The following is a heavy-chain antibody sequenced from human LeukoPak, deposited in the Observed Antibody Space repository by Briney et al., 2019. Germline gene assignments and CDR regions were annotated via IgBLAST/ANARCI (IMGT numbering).Heavy chain of an antibody. CDR1: GFTFSSYA. CDR2: ISGSGGST. J-gene: IGHJ4*02. V-gene: IGHV3-23*01. CDR3: AKDHYYDSSGYYSYFDY. Sequence: TGGSLRLSCAAPGFTFSSYAMSWVRQAPGKGLEWVSAISGSGGSTYYADSVKGRFTISRDNSKNTLYLQMNSLRAEDTAVYYCAKDHYYDSSGYYSYFDYWGQGTLVTVSS. D-gene: IGHD3-22*01.